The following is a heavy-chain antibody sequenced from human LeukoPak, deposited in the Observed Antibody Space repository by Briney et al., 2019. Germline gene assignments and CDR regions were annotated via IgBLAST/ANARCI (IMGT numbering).Heavy chain of an antibody. D-gene: IGHD4-17*01. CDR2: IHYSGST. V-gene: IGHV4-59*12. J-gene: IGHJ4*02. Sequence: SETLSLTCTVSGGSISSYYWSWIRQPPGKGLEWIAYIHYSGSTNYNPSLKSRVTISVETSKNQFSLKLSSVTAADTAVYYCARSEDYGDAFDYWGQGTLVTVSS. CDR3: ARSEDYGDAFDY. CDR1: GGSISSYY.